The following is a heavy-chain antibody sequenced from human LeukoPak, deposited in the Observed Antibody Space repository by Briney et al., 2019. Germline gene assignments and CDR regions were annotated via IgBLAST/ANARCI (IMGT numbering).Heavy chain of an antibody. V-gene: IGHV3-7*01. Sequence: GGSLRLSCEASGLSFSAAWMTWVRQAPGKGLEWVATIKNDGSDKYYVDSVKGRFTLSRDNAKNSVYLQMNSLRVEDTAVYYCVNLGYSDGGQGTLVTVSS. CDR1: GLSFSAAW. CDR2: IKNDGSDK. J-gene: IGHJ4*02. D-gene: IGHD5-12*01. CDR3: VNLGYSD.